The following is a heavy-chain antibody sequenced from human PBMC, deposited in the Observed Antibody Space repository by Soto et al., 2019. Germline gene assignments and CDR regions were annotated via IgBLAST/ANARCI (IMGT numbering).Heavy chain of an antibody. J-gene: IGHJ4*02. CDR1: GGSISSYY. Sequence: QVQLQESGPGLVKPSETLSLTCTVSGGSISSYYWSWFRQPPGKGLEWIGYIYFSGSTNYNPSLKSRVTISVDTSKNQFSLKLSSVTAADTALYYCARAWGGHVEDYWGQGTLVTVSS. D-gene: IGHD3-16*01. CDR3: ARAWGGHVEDY. V-gene: IGHV4-59*01. CDR2: IYFSGST.